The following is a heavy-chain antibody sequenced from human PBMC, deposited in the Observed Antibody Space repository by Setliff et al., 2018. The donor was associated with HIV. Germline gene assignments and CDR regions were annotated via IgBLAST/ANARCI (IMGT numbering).Heavy chain of an antibody. V-gene: IGHV3-30*04. CDR2: VSYDGKNK. CDR3: ARDGAALSSAVNLDY. Sequence: GRSLRLSCAASGFTFRSYAMHWVRQAPGKGLEWVAVVSYDGKNKYYADSVKGRFTISRDNSKNTLYLQMSILRPEDTAVYYCARDGAALSSAVNLDYWGQGTLVTVSS. CDR1: GFTFRSYA. J-gene: IGHJ4*02. D-gene: IGHD6-19*01.